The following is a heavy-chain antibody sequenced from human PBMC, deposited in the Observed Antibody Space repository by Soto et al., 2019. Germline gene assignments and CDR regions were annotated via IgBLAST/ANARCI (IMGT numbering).Heavy chain of an antibody. CDR3: ARRSVSHCNAFDF. J-gene: IGHJ3*01. CDR2: FIPIIGGG. D-gene: IGHD2-21*02. CDR1: GGTFRNLA. Sequence: QVQLVQSGAEVKKPGSSVKVSCKASGGTFRNLAINWVRQAPGQGLEWMGGFIPIIGGGINAQKFQGRVTITADESTSTAYMELSSLKSEDTAMYFCARRSVSHCNAFDFWGQGTMVTVSS. V-gene: IGHV1-69*01.